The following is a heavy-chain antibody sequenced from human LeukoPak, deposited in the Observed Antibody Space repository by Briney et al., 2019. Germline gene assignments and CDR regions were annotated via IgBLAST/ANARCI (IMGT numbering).Heavy chain of an antibody. CDR1: GFTFSIYA. CDR3: AKTAYYYDSSSCYYSDDYYHYMDV. J-gene: IGHJ6*03. D-gene: IGHD3-22*01. V-gene: IGHV3-23*01. Sequence: GGSLRLSCAASGFTFSIYAMSWVRQAPGKGLEWVSTVSGSGHSTFYADSVKGRFTISRDNSKNTLYLQMNSLRAEDTAVYYCAKTAYYYDSSSCYYSDDYYHYMDVWGKGTTVTISS. CDR2: VSGSGHST.